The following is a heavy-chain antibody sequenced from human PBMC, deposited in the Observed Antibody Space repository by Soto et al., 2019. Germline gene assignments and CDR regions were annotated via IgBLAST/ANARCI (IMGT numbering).Heavy chain of an antibody. CDR1: GDTFNKYA. J-gene: IGHJ4*02. V-gene: IGHV1-69*12. Sequence: QVQLEQSGAEVKTLGSSVKVSCKASGDTFNKYAISWVRQAPGQGLEWMGGIIPIFGTANYAPQFQDRVTITADEATSTAYMELPSLKSDDPAVYFCARGARFLEWLSFDHWGQGTLVTVSS. D-gene: IGHD3-3*01. CDR3: ARGARFLEWLSFDH. CDR2: IIPIFGTA.